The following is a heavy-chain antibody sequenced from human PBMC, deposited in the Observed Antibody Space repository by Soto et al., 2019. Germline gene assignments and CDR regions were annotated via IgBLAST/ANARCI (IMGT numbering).Heavy chain of an antibody. V-gene: IGHV3-48*01. D-gene: IGHD2-2*01. CDR2: ITSSDVT. CDR3: VGEVGFQLIY. Sequence: EVQLVESGGGLVQPGGSLRLSCAASGFTFSTHSMNWVRQAPGKGLAWISYITSSDVTMYADSVKGRFTISRDNAKNSLYLQMNSLRGEDTAVYFCVGEVGFQLIYWGQGTLVTVSS. CDR1: GFTFSTHS. J-gene: IGHJ4*02.